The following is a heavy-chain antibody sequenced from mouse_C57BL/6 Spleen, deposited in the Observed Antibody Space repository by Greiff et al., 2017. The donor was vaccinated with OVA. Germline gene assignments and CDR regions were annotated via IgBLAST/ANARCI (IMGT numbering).Heavy chain of an antibody. CDR1: GYTFTDYY. D-gene: IGHD2-3*01. J-gene: IGHJ1*03. CDR3: ARLGTVYDPLLYWYFDV. V-gene: IGHV1-26*01. Sequence: EVQLQQSGPELVKPGASVKISCKASGYTFTDYYMNWVKQSHGKSLEWIGDINPNNGGTSYNQKFKGKATLTVDKSSSTAYMELRSLTSEDSAVYYCARLGTVYDPLLYWYFDVWGTGTTVTVSS. CDR2: INPNNGGT.